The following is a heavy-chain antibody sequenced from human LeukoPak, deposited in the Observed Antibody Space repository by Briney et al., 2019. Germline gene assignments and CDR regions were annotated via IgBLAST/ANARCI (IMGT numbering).Heavy chain of an antibody. J-gene: IGHJ2*01. Sequence: SETLSLTCTVSGGSISSGGYYWSWIRQPPGKSLEWIGYIYHSGSTYYNPSLKSRVTISVDGSKNQFSLKLSSVTTADTAVYYCARDPGDSTSFPNWYFDLWGRGTLVTVSS. CDR1: GGSISSGGYY. V-gene: IGHV4-30-2*01. CDR2: IYHSGST. CDR3: ARDPGDSTSFPNWYFDL. D-gene: IGHD2-2*01.